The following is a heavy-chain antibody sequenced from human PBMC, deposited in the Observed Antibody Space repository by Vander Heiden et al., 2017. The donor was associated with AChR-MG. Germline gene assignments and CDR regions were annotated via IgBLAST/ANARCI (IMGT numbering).Heavy chain of an antibody. CDR2: ISYDGSNK. J-gene: IGHJ6*02. D-gene: IGHD3-3*01. Sequence: QVQLVESGGGVVQPGRSLRLSCAASGFTFSSYGMHWVRQAPGKGLEWVAVISYDGSNKYYADSVKGRFTISRDNSKNTLYLQMNSLRAEDTAVYYCPKDLQPSITICGGVYSDPLLCGMDGWGQGTTVTVA. V-gene: IGHV3-30*18. CDR1: GFTFSSYG. CDR3: PKDLQPSITICGGVYSDPLLCGMDG.